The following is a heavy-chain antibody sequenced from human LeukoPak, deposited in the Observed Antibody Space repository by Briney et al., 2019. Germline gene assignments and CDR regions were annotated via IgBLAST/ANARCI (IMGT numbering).Heavy chain of an antibody. CDR1: GFTFSTYA. CDR3: AKDVVGILHDAFDI. J-gene: IGHJ3*02. Sequence: GGSLRLSCAASGFTFSTYAVNWVRQAPGKGLEWVSAISGSGGTTYYADSVKGRFSISRDNSKNTLYLQMNSLRAEDTAVYYCAKDVVGILHDAFDIWGQGTMVTVSS. CDR2: ISGSGGTT. D-gene: IGHD1-26*01. V-gene: IGHV3-23*01.